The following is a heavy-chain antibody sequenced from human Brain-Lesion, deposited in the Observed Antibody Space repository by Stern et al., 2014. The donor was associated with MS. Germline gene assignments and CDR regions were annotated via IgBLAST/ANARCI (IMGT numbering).Heavy chain of an antibody. CDR2: INRDGSNT. CDR1: GFTFSNSW. V-gene: IGHV3-74*02. J-gene: IGHJ4*02. CDR3: TILSGPYDH. D-gene: IGHD3-10*01. Sequence: EVQLEESGGGLVQPGGSLRLSCAASGFTFSNSWMHWVRQAPGKGLVWVSRINRDGSNTTYADSVKGRFTISRDNAKNTLYLQMSSLRAEDTAVYYCTILSGPYDHWGQGTLVTVSS.